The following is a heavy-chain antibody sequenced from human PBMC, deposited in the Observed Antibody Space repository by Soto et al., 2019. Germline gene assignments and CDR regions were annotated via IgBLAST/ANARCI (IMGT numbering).Heavy chain of an antibody. J-gene: IGHJ5*02. Sequence: SETLSLTCTVSGGSITRGGYYWSWVRQHPGKGLEWIGYIYNSGTTYYNPSLKSRVTISVDTSKNQFSLKLTSVTAADTAVYYCARDPAPWGQGTLVTVSS. CDR3: ARDPAP. V-gene: IGHV4-31*03. CDR2: IYNSGTT. CDR1: GGSITRGGYY.